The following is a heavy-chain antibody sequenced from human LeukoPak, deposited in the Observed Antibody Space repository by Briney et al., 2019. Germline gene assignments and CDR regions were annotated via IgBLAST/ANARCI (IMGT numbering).Heavy chain of an antibody. V-gene: IGHV3-7*02. Sequence: GGSPRLSCAASGFTFSSYWMSWVRQAPGKGLEWVANIKEDGSEKYYVDSVKGRFTISRDNAKNSLYLQMNSLGAEDTAVYYCASFGSSWYGAFDIWGQGTVVTVSS. CDR3: ASFGSSWYGAFDI. J-gene: IGHJ3*02. D-gene: IGHD6-13*01. CDR2: IKEDGSEK. CDR1: GFTFSSYW.